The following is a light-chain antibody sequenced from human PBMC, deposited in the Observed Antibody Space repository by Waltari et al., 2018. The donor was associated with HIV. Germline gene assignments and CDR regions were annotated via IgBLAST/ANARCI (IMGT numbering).Light chain of an antibody. CDR3: CSYAGSSTFVV. CDR2: EVS. J-gene: IGLJ2*01. CDR1: SSDVGSYNI. Sequence: QSALTQPASVSGSPGQSITISCTGTSSDVGSYNIVSWYQQHPGKAPKLMISEVSKRPSGVSNRFSGSKSGNTASLTISGLQAEDEADYYCCSYAGSSTFVVFGGGTKLTVL. V-gene: IGLV2-23*02.